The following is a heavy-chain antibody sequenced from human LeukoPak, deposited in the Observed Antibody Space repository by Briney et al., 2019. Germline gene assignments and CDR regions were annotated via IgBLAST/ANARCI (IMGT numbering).Heavy chain of an antibody. V-gene: IGHV3-7*01. D-gene: IGHD3/OR15-3a*01. Sequence: GGSLRLSCVASGFTFSSYALSWVRQAPGKGLEWVANIKQDGSEKYYVDSVKGRFTISRDNAKNSLYLQMNSLRAEDTAVYYCAREAVGDWTLHVNDYFYYMDVWGKGTAVTISS. J-gene: IGHJ6*03. CDR2: IKQDGSEK. CDR1: GFTFSSYA. CDR3: AREAVGDWTLHVNDYFYYMDV.